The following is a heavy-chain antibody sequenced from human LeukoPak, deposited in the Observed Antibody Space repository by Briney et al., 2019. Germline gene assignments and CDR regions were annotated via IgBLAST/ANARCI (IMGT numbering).Heavy chain of an antibody. CDR3: ARENGMDV. CDR1: GFSVNSNY. J-gene: IGHJ6*02. Sequence: GGSLRLSCAASGFSVNSNYMSWVRQAPGKGLEWVSVIHSGGSTYYADSVKGRFTISRDTSKNTLYLQMNSLRAEDTAVYYCARENGMDVWGQGTTVTVSS. CDR2: IHSGGST. V-gene: IGHV3-53*01.